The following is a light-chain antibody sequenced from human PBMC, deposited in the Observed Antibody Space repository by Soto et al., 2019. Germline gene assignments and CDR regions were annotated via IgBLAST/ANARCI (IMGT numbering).Light chain of an antibody. CDR2: EVT. J-gene: IGLJ1*01. V-gene: IGLV2-8*01. CDR3: CSYAGSNNLKV. Sequence: QSALTQPPSASGSPGQSVTISCTGNSSDVGGYNYVSWYQQHPGKAPKLMIYEVTKRPSGVPDRFSGSKSGNTASLTVSGLQAEDEADYYCCSYAGSNNLKVFGTGTKVTVL. CDR1: SSDVGGYNY.